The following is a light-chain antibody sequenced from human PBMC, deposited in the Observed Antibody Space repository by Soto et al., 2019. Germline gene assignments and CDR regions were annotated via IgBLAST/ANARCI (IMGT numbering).Light chain of an antibody. Sequence: QSALTQPASVSGSPGQSITISCTGTSSDVGGHNYVSWYQQHPGKAPKLMIYEDSNRPSGVSNRFSGSKSGNTASLTISGLQAEDEADYYCSSYTSSSTAFVFGTGTKLTVL. J-gene: IGLJ1*01. CDR2: EDS. V-gene: IGLV2-14*01. CDR3: SSYTSSSTAFV. CDR1: SSDVGGHNY.